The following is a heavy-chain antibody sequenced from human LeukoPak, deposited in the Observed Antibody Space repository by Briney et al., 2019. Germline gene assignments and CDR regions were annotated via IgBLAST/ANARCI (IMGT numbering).Heavy chain of an antibody. V-gene: IGHV3-53*01. CDR2: IYSGGST. CDR3: AREVVGAANDY. CDR1: GFTVSSNY. D-gene: IGHD1-26*01. Sequence: PGGSLRLSCAAFGFTVSSNYMSWVRQAPGKGLEWVSVIYSGGSTYYADSVKGRFTISRDNSKNTLYLQMNSLRAEDTAVYYCAREVVGAANDYWGQGTLVTVSS. J-gene: IGHJ4*02.